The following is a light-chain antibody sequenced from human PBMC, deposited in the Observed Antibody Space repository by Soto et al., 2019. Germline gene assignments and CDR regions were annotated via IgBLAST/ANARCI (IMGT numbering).Light chain of an antibody. CDR3: QQYDSYSGWT. V-gene: IGKV1-5*03. J-gene: IGKJ1*01. CDR2: KAS. Sequence: DIQMTQSPSTLSASVGDRVTITCRASQSISSWLAWYQQKPGKAPKLLIYKASSLESGVPSRFSGSVSGTEFTLTISSLQPDDFATYYCQQYDSYSGWTFGQGTKVDI. CDR1: QSISSW.